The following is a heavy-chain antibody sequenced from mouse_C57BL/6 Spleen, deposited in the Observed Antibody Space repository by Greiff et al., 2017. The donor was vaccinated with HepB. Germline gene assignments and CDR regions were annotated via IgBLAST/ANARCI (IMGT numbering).Heavy chain of an antibody. CDR2: IYWDDDK. J-gene: IGHJ2*01. Sequence: ESGPGILQSSQTLSLTCSFSGFSLSTSGMGVSWIRQPSGKGLEWLAHIYWDDDKRYNPSLKSRLTSSKDTSRNQVFLKITSVDTADTATYYCARRPYSNYEDYFDYWGQGTTLTVSS. CDR3: ARRPYSNYEDYFDY. CDR1: GFSLSTSGMG. V-gene: IGHV8-12*01. D-gene: IGHD2-5*01.